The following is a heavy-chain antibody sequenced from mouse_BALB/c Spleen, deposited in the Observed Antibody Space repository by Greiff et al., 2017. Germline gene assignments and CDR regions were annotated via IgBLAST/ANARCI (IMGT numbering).Heavy chain of an antibody. V-gene: IGHV1-80*01. Sequence: VQLQQSGAELVRPGSSVKIPCKASGYAFSSYWMNWVKQRPGQGLEWIGQVYPGDGDTNYNGKFKGKATLTADKSSSTAYMQLSSLTSEDSAVYFCARGEYGNYGFAYWGQGTLVTVSA. D-gene: IGHD2-10*02. CDR2: VYPGDGDT. CDR1: GYAFSSYW. J-gene: IGHJ3*01. CDR3: ARGEYGNYGFAY.